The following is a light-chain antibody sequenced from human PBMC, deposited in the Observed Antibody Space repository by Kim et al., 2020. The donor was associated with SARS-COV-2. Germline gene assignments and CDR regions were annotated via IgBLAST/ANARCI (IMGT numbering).Light chain of an antibody. Sequence: SSELTQDPAVSVALGQTVRITCQGDSLRSYYASWNQQKAGQAPVLVIYGKNNRPSGIPDRFSGSSSGNTASLTITGAQAEDEADYYCTSRDSNGYVVFGGGTKVTVL. CDR1: SLRSYY. CDR2: GKN. CDR3: TSRDSNGYVV. J-gene: IGLJ2*01. V-gene: IGLV3-19*01.